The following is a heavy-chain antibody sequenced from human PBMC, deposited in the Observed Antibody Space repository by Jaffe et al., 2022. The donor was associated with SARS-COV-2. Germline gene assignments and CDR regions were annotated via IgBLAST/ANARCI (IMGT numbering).Heavy chain of an antibody. Sequence: QVQLQESGPGLVKPSETLSLTCTVSGGSISGYYWSWIRQPPGKGLEWIGYIYYTGSTKYNPSLESRVTISVDRSKNQFSLKLSSVTAADTAVYYCARLIARTGSCDWFDPWGQGTLVTVSS. J-gene: IGHJ5*02. D-gene: IGHD1-26*01. CDR2: IYYTGST. CDR1: GGSISGYY. CDR3: ARLIARTGSCDWFDP. V-gene: IGHV4-59*01.